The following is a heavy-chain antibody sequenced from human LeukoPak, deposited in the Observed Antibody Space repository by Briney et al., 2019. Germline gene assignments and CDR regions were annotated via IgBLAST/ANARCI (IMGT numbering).Heavy chain of an antibody. V-gene: IGHV3-30*02. CDR3: AKGHDPRSCTSTGCYAEVN. Sequence: PGGSLRLSCTTSGFSFSNFGMHWVRQAPGKGLEWVAFIRHDGSNTNYADSVKGRFTISRDNSKNTLYLQMNSLRAEDTAVYYCAKGHDPRSCTSTGCYAEVNWGQGTLVTVSS. J-gene: IGHJ4*02. CDR2: IRHDGSNT. CDR1: GFSFSNFG. D-gene: IGHD2-2*01.